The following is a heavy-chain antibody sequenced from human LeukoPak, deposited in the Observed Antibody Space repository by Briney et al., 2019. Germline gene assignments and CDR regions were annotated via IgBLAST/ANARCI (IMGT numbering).Heavy chain of an antibody. CDR2: ISSSSSTI. CDR1: GFPFSSYA. V-gene: IGHV3-48*01. J-gene: IGHJ4*02. D-gene: IGHD3-10*01. Sequence: GGSLRLSCAASGFPFSSYAMSWVRQAPGKGLEWVSYISSSSSTIYYADSVKGRFTISRDNFRNTLYLQMNSLRAEDTAVYYCARDMIRGVVVSQYWGQGTLVSVSS. CDR3: ARDMIRGVVVSQY.